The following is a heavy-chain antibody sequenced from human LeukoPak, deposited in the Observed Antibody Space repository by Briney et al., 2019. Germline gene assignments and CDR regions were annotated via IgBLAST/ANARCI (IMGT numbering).Heavy chain of an antibody. V-gene: IGHV4-34*01. CDR1: GGSFSGYY. Sequence: SETLSLTCAVYGGSFSGYYWSWIRQPPGKGLEWIGEINHSGSTNYNPSLKSRVTISVDTSKNQFSLKLSSVTAADTAVYYCVRGLDQIYYYDSSGYHYYFDYWGQGTLVTVSS. CDR3: VRGLDQIYYYDSSGYHYYFDY. J-gene: IGHJ4*02. CDR2: INHSGST. D-gene: IGHD3-22*01.